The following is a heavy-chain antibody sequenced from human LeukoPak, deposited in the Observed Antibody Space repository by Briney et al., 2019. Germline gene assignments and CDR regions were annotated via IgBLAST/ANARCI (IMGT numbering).Heavy chain of an antibody. V-gene: IGHV4-39*07. CDR1: GGSISSSSYY. CDR2: IYYSGST. CDR3: AGDRRGERGYSYGPLPYYYYYYGMDV. D-gene: IGHD5-18*01. J-gene: IGHJ6*02. Sequence: SETLSLTCTVSGGSISSSSYYWGWIRQPPGKGLEWIGSIYYSGSTYYNPSLKSRVTISVDTSKNQFSLKLSSVTAADTAVYYCAGDRRGERGYSYGPLPYYYYYYGMDVWGQGTTVTVSS.